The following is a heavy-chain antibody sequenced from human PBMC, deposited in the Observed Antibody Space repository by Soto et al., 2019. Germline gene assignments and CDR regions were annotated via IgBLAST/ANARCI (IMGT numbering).Heavy chain of an antibody. D-gene: IGHD3-10*02. J-gene: IGHJ4*02. V-gene: IGHV4-39*01. CDR2: FYYSGTT. CDR1: GDSITASYSN. Sequence: PXETLSLTGPVSGDSITASYSNWAWIRQPPGKGLEWIGTFYYSGTTSQNPPLRSRITISGDTSRNQFSLNLRSVTAADSGVYYCAKLVRDDVRRSDLDHWGQGTLVTVYS. CDR3: AKLVRDDVRRSDLDH.